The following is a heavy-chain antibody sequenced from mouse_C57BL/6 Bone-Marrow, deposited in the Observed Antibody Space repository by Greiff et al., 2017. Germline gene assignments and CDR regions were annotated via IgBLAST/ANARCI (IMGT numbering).Heavy chain of an antibody. CDR1: GYSITSGYY. CDR2: ISYDGSN. J-gene: IGHJ2*01. Sequence: EVQLQESGPGLVKPSQSLSLTCSVTGYSITSGYYWNWIRKPPGNKLEWLGYISYDGSNKYNPSLKNRISITRDTSKIQFFLKLNTLTSEDTATYYCAGIFDGYLCYFDYWGQGTTLTVSS. V-gene: IGHV3-6*01. CDR3: AGIFDGYLCYFDY. D-gene: IGHD2-3*01.